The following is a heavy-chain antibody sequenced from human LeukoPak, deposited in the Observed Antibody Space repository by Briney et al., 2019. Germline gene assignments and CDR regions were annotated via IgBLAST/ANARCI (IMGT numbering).Heavy chain of an antibody. Sequence: GEFLKISCKGSGYSFTSYWIGWVRPMPGKGLGWMGIIDPGDSDTRYSPSFQGQVTISADKSISTAYLQWSSLKASDTAMYYCARFLGYSYGYSYFDYWGQGTPVTVSS. J-gene: IGHJ4*02. CDR2: IDPGDSDT. CDR1: GYSFTSYW. CDR3: ARFLGYSYGYSYFDY. V-gene: IGHV5-51*01. D-gene: IGHD5-18*01.